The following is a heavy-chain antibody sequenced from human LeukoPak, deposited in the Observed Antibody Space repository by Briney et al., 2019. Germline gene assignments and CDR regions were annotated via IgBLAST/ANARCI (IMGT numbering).Heavy chain of an antibody. CDR3: AKRCTYSSGWLDAFDI. CDR2: ISSSSSYI. Sequence: GGSLRLSCAASGFTFSSYSMNWVRQAPGKGLEWVSSISSSSSYIYYADSVKGRFTISRDNAKNSLYLQMNSLRAEDTAVYYCAKRCTYSSGWLDAFDIWGQGTMVTVSS. J-gene: IGHJ3*02. CDR1: GFTFSSYS. V-gene: IGHV3-21*01. D-gene: IGHD6-19*01.